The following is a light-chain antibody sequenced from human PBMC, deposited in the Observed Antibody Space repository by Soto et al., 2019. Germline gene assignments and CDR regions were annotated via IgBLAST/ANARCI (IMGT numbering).Light chain of an antibody. CDR3: QQYDSYSSGP. Sequence: IQMTQFPSTPSSSVGDRVTVTCRASQSISNCLAWYQQKPGKAPKLLLYKASSLKTGVPSRFSGSGSGTEFTLTISNLQTDDFATYYCQQYDSYSSGPFGQGTKVDIK. J-gene: IGKJ1*01. CDR2: KAS. CDR1: QSISNC. V-gene: IGKV1-5*03.